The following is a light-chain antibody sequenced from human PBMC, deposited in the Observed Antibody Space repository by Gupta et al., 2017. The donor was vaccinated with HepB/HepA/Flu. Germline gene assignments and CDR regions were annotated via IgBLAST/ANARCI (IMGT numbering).Light chain of an antibody. J-gene: IGKJ4*01. Sequence: DIEITQSPLSLPVTPGEPASISCRSSQSLLHSNGYTYLDWYLQKPGQSPQLLIYLSSHRASGVPDRFSGSGSGTDFTLKINRVEAEDVGVYYCKQGLQTPLTFGGGTKVEIK. CDR3: KQGLQTPLT. CDR1: QSLLHSNGYTY. CDR2: LSS. V-gene: IGKV2-28*01.